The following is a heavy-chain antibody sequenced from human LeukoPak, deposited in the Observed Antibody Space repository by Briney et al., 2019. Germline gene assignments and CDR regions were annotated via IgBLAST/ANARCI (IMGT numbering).Heavy chain of an antibody. Sequence: GGSLRLSCAASGFIVSNNYMSWVRQAPGKGLEWVSAISGSGGSTYYADSVKGRFTISRDNSKNTLYLQMNSLRAEDTAVYYCAKPRPSYSSSWYDHWGQGTLVTVSS. D-gene: IGHD6-13*01. CDR1: GFIVSNNY. V-gene: IGHV3-23*01. CDR2: ISGSGGST. CDR3: AKPRPSYSSSWYDH. J-gene: IGHJ5*02.